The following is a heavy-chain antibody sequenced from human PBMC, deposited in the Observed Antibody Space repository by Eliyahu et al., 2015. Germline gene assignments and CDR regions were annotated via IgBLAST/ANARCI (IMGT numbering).Heavy chain of an antibody. V-gene: IGHV3-33*01. J-gene: IGHJ4*02. CDR3: ARDGGWNHFDY. D-gene: IGHD1-1*01. CDR1: GXRFGDXG. Sequence: QVRLVQSGGGVXQPGQSLXLXCEXSGXRFGDXGFHWVRQAPGKGLGWVAAIWYDGSNKFYVDSVKGRFTISRDISENTIYLQMDSLRPEDTAVYYCARDGGWNHFDYWGQGTLVTVSS. CDR2: IWYDGSNK.